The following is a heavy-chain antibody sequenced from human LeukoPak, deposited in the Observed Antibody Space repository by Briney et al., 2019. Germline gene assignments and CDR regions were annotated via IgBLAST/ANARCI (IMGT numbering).Heavy chain of an antibody. J-gene: IGHJ6*03. CDR3: ARGAASWGYGSYSYYYYYMDV. D-gene: IGHD3-10*01. V-gene: IGHV3-53*01. CDR1: GFTVSSNS. Sequence: PGGSLRLSCTVSGFTVSSNSMSWVRQAPGKGLEWVSFIYSDNTHYSDSVKGRFTISRDNSKNTLYLQMNSLRAEDTAVYYCARGAASWGYGSYSYYYYYMDVWGKGTTVTASS. CDR2: IYSDNT.